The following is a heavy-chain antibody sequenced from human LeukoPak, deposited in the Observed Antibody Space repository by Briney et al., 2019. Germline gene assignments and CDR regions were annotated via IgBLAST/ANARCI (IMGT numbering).Heavy chain of an antibody. Sequence: PSETQSLTCAVSGYSISSGYYWGWIRQPPGKGLEWIGNIYHSGSTYYNTSLKSRVTISVDTSKNQFSLKLNSVTAADTAVYYCARYGYSSSAGDYWGQGTLVTVSS. CDR1: GYSISSGYY. V-gene: IGHV4-38-2*01. CDR3: ARYGYSSSAGDY. J-gene: IGHJ4*02. CDR2: IYHSGST. D-gene: IGHD6-6*01.